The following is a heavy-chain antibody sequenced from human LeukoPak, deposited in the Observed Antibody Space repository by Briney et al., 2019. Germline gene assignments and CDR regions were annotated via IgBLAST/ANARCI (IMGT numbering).Heavy chain of an antibody. CDR1: GGSFSGYY. CDR3: ARAAVAARWFDP. J-gene: IGHJ5*02. V-gene: IGHV4-34*01. Sequence: PSETLSLTCAVYGGSFSGYYWSWIRQPPGKGLEWIGEINHSGSTNYNPSLKSRVTISVDTSKNQFSLKLSSVTAADTAVYYCARAAVAARWFDPWGQGTLVTVSS. D-gene: IGHD6-19*01. CDR2: INHSGST.